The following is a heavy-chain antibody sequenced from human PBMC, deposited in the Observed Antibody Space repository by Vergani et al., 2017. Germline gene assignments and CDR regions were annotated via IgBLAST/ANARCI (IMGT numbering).Heavy chain of an antibody. V-gene: IGHV3-23*04. D-gene: IGHD3-10*01. CDR1: SFKLGDYG. Sequence: VQLVESGGGVVQPGRSLRLSCKPSSFKLGDYGMKRVRQGPGKGLEWVSGISGGGVSAYYTDSVKGRFTISRDNSKNMLFLRMNNLITEDTAIYYCAKQYFVSGNYLFDYWGQGTLVTVSS. CDR2: ISGGGVSA. CDR3: AKQYFVSGNYLFDY. J-gene: IGHJ4*02.